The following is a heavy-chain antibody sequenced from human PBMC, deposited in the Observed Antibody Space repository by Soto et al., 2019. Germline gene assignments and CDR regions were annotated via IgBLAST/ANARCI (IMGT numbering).Heavy chain of an antibody. D-gene: IGHD3-3*01. V-gene: IGHV4-59*01. CDR1: GGSISSYY. J-gene: IGHJ3*02. CDR2: IYYSGST. CDR3: ARDRDYDFWSGYSNRAFDI. Sequence: SVTQSPTSTVSGGSISSYYWSCIRQPPGKGLEWIGYIYYSGSTNYNPSLKSRVTISVDTSKNQFSLKLSSVTAADTAVYYCARDRDYDFWSGYSNRAFDIWGQGTMVTVSS.